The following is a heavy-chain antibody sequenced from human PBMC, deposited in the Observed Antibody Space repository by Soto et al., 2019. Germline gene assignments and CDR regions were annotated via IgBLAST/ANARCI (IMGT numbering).Heavy chain of an antibody. J-gene: IGHJ4*02. Sequence: PSETLSLTCTVSGDSVTSDSHYRGWIRQPPGKGLESIANIYYDGNTYYNPSLKGRVTISLDTSKNQFSLRLNSVTAADTAVYYCARSSIKPQVFIYPFDSWSQGTLVTVSS. D-gene: IGHD3-3*01. CDR1: GDSVTSDSHY. CDR3: ARSSIKPQVFIYPFDS. CDR2: IYYDGNT. V-gene: IGHV4-39*01.